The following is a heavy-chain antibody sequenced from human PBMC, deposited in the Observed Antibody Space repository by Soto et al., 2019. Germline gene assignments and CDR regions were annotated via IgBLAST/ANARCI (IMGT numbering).Heavy chain of an antibody. Sequence: GCLRLPCSASGFTFSTYSMNRVRQAPGKGLEWVSSISSSSTYSYYSDSVKVRFTISRDNGKNSLYLQMSSLRAEDTAVYYCARATPGWFGELWFDCWGQGTLVTVYS. CDR1: GFTFSTYS. J-gene: IGHJ4*02. D-gene: IGHD3-10*01. CDR3: ARATPGWFGELWFDC. CDR2: ISSSSTYS. V-gene: IGHV3-21*01.